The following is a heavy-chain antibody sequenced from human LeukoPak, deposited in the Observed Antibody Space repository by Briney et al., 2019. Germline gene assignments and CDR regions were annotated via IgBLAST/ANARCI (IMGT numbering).Heavy chain of an antibody. J-gene: IGHJ6*02. D-gene: IGHD3-22*01. CDR3: ARHDYDSSGYYGYYGMDV. V-gene: IGHV3-66*04. Sequence: GGSLRLSCAASGFTVSSNYMSWVRQAPGKGLEWVSVIYSGGGTYYADSVKGRFTISRDNSKNTLYLQMNSLRAEDTAVYCCARHDYDSSGYYGYYGMDVWGQGTTVTVSS. CDR1: GFTVSSNY. CDR2: IYSGGGT.